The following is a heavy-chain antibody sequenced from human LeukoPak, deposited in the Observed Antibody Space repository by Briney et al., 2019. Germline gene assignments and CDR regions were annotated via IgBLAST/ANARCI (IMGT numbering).Heavy chain of an antibody. CDR1: GYSFTSYG. CDR2: ISADNGDT. J-gene: IGHJ6*03. V-gene: IGHV1-18*01. Sequence: ASVKVSCKASGYSFTSYGISWVRQAPGQGLEWVGWISADNGDTTNAQKVQGRVTMTTDTSTSTASMELRSLGFDDTAVYYCARDLPRRESNSFYFYAYYMDVWGKGTTVIVSS. D-gene: IGHD4-23*01. CDR3: ARDLPRRESNSFYFYAYYMDV.